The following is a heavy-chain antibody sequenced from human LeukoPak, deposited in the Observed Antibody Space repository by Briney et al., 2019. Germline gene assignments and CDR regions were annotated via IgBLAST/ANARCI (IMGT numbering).Heavy chain of an antibody. CDR2: IRPDGDNK. J-gene: IGHJ2*01. Sequence: GGSLRLSCAASGFTFSSYGMHWVRQAPGKGLEWVAFIRPDGDNKYYADSVKGRFTISRDNSKNTLYLQMNSLRAEDTAVYYCARATREYYYGSGSKSYWYFDLWGRGTLVTVSS. CDR3: ARATREYYYGSGSKSYWYFDL. V-gene: IGHV3-30*02. CDR1: GFTFSSYG. D-gene: IGHD3-10*01.